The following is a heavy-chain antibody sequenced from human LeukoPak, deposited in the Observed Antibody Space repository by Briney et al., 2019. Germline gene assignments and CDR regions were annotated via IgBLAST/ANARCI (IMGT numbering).Heavy chain of an antibody. CDR2: IKEDGSTQ. CDR1: GFTFSAHW. D-gene: IGHD6-13*01. J-gene: IGHJ4*02. Sequence: GGSLRLSCEASGFTFSAHWMSWVRQVPGKGLEWVANIKEDGSTQYYVDSVGGRFTISRDTAKSSLYLEMKYLGVDDTAVYYCARLGAASAGALDYWGQGTLVTVSS. CDR3: ARLGAASAGALDY. V-gene: IGHV3-7*04.